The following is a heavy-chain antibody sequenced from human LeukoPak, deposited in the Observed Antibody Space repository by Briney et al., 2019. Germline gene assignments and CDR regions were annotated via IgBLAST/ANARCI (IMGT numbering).Heavy chain of an antibody. Sequence: PGGSLRLSCVASGFTFSSYSMNWVRQAPGKGLEWVSYISSSSNTIYYADSVKGRFTIFRDNAKNSLHLQMNSLRAEDTAVYYCAGAQQLVRNVLYWGQGTLVTVSS. CDR1: GFTFSSYS. D-gene: IGHD6-13*01. CDR2: ISSSSNTI. J-gene: IGHJ4*02. V-gene: IGHV3-48*01. CDR3: AGAQQLVRNVLY.